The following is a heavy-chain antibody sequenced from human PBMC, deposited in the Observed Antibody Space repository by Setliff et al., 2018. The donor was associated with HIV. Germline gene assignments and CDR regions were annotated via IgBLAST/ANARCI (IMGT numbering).Heavy chain of an antibody. Sequence: GASVKVSCKASGYTFTTYGITWVRQAPGQGLEWMGWIGTDNGNTNYAQKFQGRVTMSEDTSTDTAYMELSSMRSEDTAVYYCATRAYDSSGYLRSRVSGAALDIWGQGTMVTVSS. D-gene: IGHD3-22*01. V-gene: IGHV1-18*01. CDR1: GYTFTTYG. J-gene: IGHJ3*02. CDR3: ATRAYDSSGYLRSRVSGAALDI. CDR2: IGTDNGNT.